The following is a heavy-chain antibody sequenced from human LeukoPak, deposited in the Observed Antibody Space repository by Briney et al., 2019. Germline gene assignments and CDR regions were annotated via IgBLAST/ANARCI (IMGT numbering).Heavy chain of an antibody. D-gene: IGHD6-19*01. J-gene: IGHJ4*02. Sequence: MPSETLSLTCAVYGGSFSGYYWSWIRQPPGKGLEWIGYIYYSGNTNYNPSLKSRVTISVDTSKNQFSLKLRSVTAADTAVYYCARGGDSSGWTEFDYWGQGTLVTVSS. CDR2: IYYSGNT. CDR1: GGSFSGYY. V-gene: IGHV4-59*01. CDR3: ARGGDSSGWTEFDY.